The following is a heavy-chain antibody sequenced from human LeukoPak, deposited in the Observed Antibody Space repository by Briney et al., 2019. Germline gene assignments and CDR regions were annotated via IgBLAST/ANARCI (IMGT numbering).Heavy chain of an antibody. V-gene: IGHV1-46*01. CDR3: ARADVGVLGLAVAGSFDY. D-gene: IGHD6-19*01. J-gene: IGHJ4*02. Sequence: ASVKVSCKASGYTFTSYYMHWVRQAPGQGLEWMGIINPSGGSTSYAQKFQGRVTMTRDTSTSTVYMELSSLRSEDTAVYYCARADVGVLGLAVAGSFDYWGQGTLVTVSP. CDR1: GYTFTSYY. CDR2: INPSGGST.